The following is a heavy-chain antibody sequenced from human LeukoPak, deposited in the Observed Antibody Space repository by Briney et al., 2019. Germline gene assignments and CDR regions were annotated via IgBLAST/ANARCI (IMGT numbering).Heavy chain of an antibody. V-gene: IGHV1-8*01. D-gene: IGHD3-9*01. CDR1: GYTFTSYD. Sequence: ASVKVSCKASGYTFTSYDINWVRQATGQGLEWMGWMNPNSGNTGYAQKFQGRVTMTRNTSISTAYMELSSLRAEDTAVYYCAKDSVLRYFDWSWYWDYYMDVWGKGTTVTVSS. J-gene: IGHJ6*03. CDR2: MNPNSGNT. CDR3: AKDSVLRYFDWSWYWDYYMDV.